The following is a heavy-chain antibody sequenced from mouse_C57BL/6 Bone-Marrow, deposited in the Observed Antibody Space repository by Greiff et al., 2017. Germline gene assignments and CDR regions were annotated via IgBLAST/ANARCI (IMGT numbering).Heavy chain of an antibody. CDR2: IYPRSGNT. J-gene: IGHJ3*01. CDR3: GRRDYYDYAWFAY. V-gene: IGHV1-81*01. Sequence: VQLQESGAELVRPGASVKLSCKASGYTFTSYGITWVKQRPGQGLEWIGEIYPRSGNTYYNEKFKGKATLTADKSSSTAYMELRSLTSEDSAVYFWGRRDYYDYAWFAYWGQGTLVTVSA. D-gene: IGHD2-4*01. CDR1: GYTFTSYG.